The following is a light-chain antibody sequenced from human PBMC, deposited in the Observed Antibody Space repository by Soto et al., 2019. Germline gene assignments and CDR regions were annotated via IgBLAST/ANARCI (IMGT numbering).Light chain of an antibody. V-gene: IGLV2-14*01. Sequence: QSVLTQPASVSGSPGQSITISCTGTSSDVGDYDYVSWYRQHPGKAPKLMISEVTNRPSGVSDRFSGSKSGNTASLTISGLQAEDEADYYCSSFTSRFTFVFGTGTKVTVL. J-gene: IGLJ1*01. CDR1: SSDVGDYDY. CDR2: EVT. CDR3: SSFTSRFTFV.